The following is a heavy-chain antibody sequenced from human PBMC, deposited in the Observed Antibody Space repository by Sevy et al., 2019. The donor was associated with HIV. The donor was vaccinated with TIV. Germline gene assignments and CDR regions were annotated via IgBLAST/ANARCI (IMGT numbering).Heavy chain of an antibody. CDR1: GFRFSDYW. V-gene: IGHV3-7*01. CDR2: TKQDGSEK. Sequence: GGSLRLSCAVSGFRFSDYWMSWVRQAPGKGLEWVAKTKQDGSEKYYVDSVKGRFTISRDNAKNSLYLQMNSLRAEDTAVYYCVRGDSSTTDIWGQGTMVTVSS. D-gene: IGHD4-17*01. J-gene: IGHJ3*02. CDR3: VRGDSSTTDI.